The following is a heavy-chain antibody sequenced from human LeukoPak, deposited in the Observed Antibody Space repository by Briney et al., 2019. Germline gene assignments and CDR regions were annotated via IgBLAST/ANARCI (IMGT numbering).Heavy chain of an antibody. J-gene: IGHJ4*02. CDR3: ARHPCSGGSCYSIDY. D-gene: IGHD2-15*01. CDR1: GGSISSYY. Sequence: SETLSLTCTVSGGSISSYYWSWIRQPPGKGLDWIGYIYYSGSTNYNPSLKSRVTISVDTSKNQFSLKLSSVTAADAAVYYCARHPCSGGSCYSIDYWGQGTLVTVSS. V-gene: IGHV4-59*08. CDR2: IYYSGST.